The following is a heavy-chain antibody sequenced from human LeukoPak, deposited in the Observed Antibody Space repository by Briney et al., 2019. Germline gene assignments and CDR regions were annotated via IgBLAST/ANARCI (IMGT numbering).Heavy chain of an antibody. D-gene: IGHD3-22*01. Sequence: SQTLSLTCTVSRGSISSTAYYCSWIRQPPGKGLEWIGYIHYSGSTNYNPSLKSRVTISVDTSKNQFSLKLSSVTAADTAVYYCARRAPPYHYYDSSGRTGYFDYWGQGTLVTVSS. CDR2: IHYSGST. CDR1: RGSISSTAYY. V-gene: IGHV4-30-4*01. CDR3: ARRAPPYHYYDSSGRTGYFDY. J-gene: IGHJ4*02.